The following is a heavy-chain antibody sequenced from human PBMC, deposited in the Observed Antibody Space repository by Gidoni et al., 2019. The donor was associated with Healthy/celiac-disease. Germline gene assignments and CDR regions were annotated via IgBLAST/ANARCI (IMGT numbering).Heavy chain of an antibody. CDR1: GFTFSSYE. Sequence: EVQLVESGGGLVQPGGSLRLSCAASGFTFSSYEMNWVRQAPGKGLEWVSYISSNGSTIYYADSVKGRFTISRDNAKNSLYLQMNSLRAEDTAVYYCAREAKNTIFGMEIRFYPGHYYYGMDVWGQGTTVTVSS. D-gene: IGHD3-3*01. CDR2: ISSNGSTI. V-gene: IGHV3-48*03. J-gene: IGHJ6*02. CDR3: AREAKNTIFGMEIRFYPGHYYYGMDV.